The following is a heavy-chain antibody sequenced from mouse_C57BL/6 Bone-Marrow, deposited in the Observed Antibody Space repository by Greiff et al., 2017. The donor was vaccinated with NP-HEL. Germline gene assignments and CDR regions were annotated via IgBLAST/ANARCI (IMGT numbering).Heavy chain of an antibody. J-gene: IGHJ2*01. CDR1: GYTFTSYW. V-gene: IGHV1-53*01. CDR3: ASSKTAQATFDY. D-gene: IGHD3-2*02. Sequence: QVQLQQSGTELVKPGASVKLSCKASGYTFTSYWMHWVKQRPGQGLEWIGNINPSNGGTNYNEKFKSKATLTVDKSSSTAYMQLSSLTSEDSVVYYCASSKTAQATFDYWGQGTTLTVSP. CDR2: INPSNGGT.